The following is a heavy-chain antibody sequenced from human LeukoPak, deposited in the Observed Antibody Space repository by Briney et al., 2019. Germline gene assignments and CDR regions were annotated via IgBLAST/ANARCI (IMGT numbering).Heavy chain of an antibody. D-gene: IGHD6-13*01. Sequence: TSGGSLRLSCAASGFTFSSYSMNWVRQAPGKGLEWVSSISSSSSYIYYADSVKGRFTISRDDAKNSLYLQMNSLRAEDTAVYYCARIAAAGSWVPFDYWGQGTLVTVSS. V-gene: IGHV3-21*01. CDR3: ARIAAAGSWVPFDY. CDR2: ISSSSSYI. CDR1: GFTFSSYS. J-gene: IGHJ4*02.